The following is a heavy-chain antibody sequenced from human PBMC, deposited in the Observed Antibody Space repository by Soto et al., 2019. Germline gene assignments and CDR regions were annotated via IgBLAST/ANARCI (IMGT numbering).Heavy chain of an antibody. Sequence: QVQLMQSGTEVKKPGSSVKVSCKASGGTFSNYAVSWVRQTPGQGLEWMGGIIPIFGTAIYPQRFQGRVTIGADKSTSTAFMELSSLRSEYTAMYYWATNAYHDLWSGYFHGIDVWGQGTLVIVSS. CDR3: ATNAYHDLWSGYFHGIDV. J-gene: IGHJ6*02. CDR2: IIPIFGTA. D-gene: IGHD3-3*01. V-gene: IGHV1-69*06. CDR1: GGTFSNYA.